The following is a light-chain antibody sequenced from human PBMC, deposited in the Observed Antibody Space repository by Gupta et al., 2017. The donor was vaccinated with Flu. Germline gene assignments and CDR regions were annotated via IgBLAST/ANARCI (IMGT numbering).Light chain of an antibody. V-gene: IGKV3-20*01. CDR2: GAS. CDR1: QNINNNY. CDR3: CQYGNSPLYT. Sequence: TQSLSPGERVTLSCRANQNINNNYLAWYHQKPGQAPRLVVYGASRRATGIPDRFSGGGSGTDFSLSISTREPEDFGIYYCCQYGNSPLYTFGQGTRREFK. J-gene: IGKJ2*01.